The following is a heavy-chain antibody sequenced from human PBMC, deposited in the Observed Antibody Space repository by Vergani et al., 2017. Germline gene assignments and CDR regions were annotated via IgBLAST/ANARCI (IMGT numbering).Heavy chain of an antibody. CDR2: MNPKSGNS. J-gene: IGHJ5*02. CDR1: GYTFIEYD. Sequence: QVQLVQSGAEVKKPGASVKVSCWASGYTFIEYDIDWVRQAAGQGLEWMGGMNPKSGNSGFAQKFQGRVTMTRDTSISTAYMELNSLTSEDTAVYYCARAPGRRCSGGSCYSSFRWFDPWGQGTLVTVFS. CDR3: ARAPGRRCSGGSCYSSFRWFDP. V-gene: IGHV1-8*01. D-gene: IGHD2-15*01.